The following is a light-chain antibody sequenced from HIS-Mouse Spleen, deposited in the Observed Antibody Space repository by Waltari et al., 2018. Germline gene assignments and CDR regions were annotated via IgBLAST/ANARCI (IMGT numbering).Light chain of an antibody. CDR2: EVS. CDR1: SSDVGGYNY. Sequence: QSALPQPPSASGSPGPSVTIPCTGTSSDVGGYNYLSWSQQHPGKAPKLMIYEVSKRPSGVPDRFSGSKSGNTASLTVSGLQAEDEADYYCSSYAGSPWVFGTGTKVTVL. CDR3: SSYAGSPWV. J-gene: IGLJ1*01. V-gene: IGLV2-8*01.